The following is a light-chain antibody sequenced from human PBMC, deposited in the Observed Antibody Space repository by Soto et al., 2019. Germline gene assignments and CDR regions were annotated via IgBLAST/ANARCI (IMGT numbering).Light chain of an antibody. Sequence: QSVLTQPPSASGAPGQGISFSCSGSSSNIGGNSVSWYRQVPGTAPKLLIFSNHHRPSGVPDRFSGSKSGTSASLAISGLQSEDEADYYCSTWDDSLRGLVFGGGTKLTVL. CDR3: STWDDSLRGLV. J-gene: IGLJ2*01. V-gene: IGLV1-44*01. CDR1: SSNIGGNS. CDR2: SNH.